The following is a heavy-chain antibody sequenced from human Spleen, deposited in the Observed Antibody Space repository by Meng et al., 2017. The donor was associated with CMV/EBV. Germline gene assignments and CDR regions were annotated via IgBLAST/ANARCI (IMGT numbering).Heavy chain of an antibody. D-gene: IGHD1-26*01. CDR3: ASAGVGDIYGMDV. CDR1: GYSFTSYW. Sequence: GGSLRLSRKGSGYSFTSYWIGWVRQMPGKGLEWMGIIYPGDSDTRYSPSFQGQVTISADKSISTAYLQWSSLKASDTAIYYCASAGVGDIYGMDVWGQGTTVTVSS. CDR2: IYPGDSDT. V-gene: IGHV5-51*01. J-gene: IGHJ6*02.